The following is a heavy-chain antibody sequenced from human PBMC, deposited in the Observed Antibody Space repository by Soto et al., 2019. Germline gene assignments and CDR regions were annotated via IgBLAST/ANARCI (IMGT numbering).Heavy chain of an antibody. CDR1: GGSISSGGYY. J-gene: IGHJ4*02. V-gene: IGHV4-31*03. Sequence: PSETLSLTCTVSGGSISSGGYYWSWIRQHPGKGLEWIGYIYYSGSTYYNPSLKSRVTISVDTSKNQLSLKLSSVTAADTAVYYCARAQQLVIDYFDYWGQGTLVSVSS. CDR3: ARAQQLVIDYFDY. CDR2: IYYSGST. D-gene: IGHD6-6*01.